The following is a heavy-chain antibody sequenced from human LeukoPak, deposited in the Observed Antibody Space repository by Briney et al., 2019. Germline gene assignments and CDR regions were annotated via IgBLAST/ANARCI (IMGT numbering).Heavy chain of an antibody. V-gene: IGHV4-61*09. CDR3: ARSPILEWLYTWFDP. D-gene: IGHD3-3*01. CDR2: IYTSGST. J-gene: IGHJ5*02. Sequence: PSQTLSLTCTVSGGSISSGSYYWSWIRQPAGKGLEWIGHIYTSGSTNYNPSLKSRVTISVDTSKNQFSLKLSSVTAADTAVYYCARSPILEWLYTWFDPWGQGTLVTVSS. CDR1: GGSISSGSYY.